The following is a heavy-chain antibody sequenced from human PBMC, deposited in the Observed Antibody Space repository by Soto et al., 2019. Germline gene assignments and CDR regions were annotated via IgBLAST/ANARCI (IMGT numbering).Heavy chain of an antibody. Sequence: GSLRLSCAASGFIFSNYGMHWVRQSPVTGLEWIGDMSHSGPTNYSPSLKSRVTLSVDTSKNQFSLELKSVTAADTAVYFCGMSRGWYTIHSWGQGTLVTVSS. D-gene: IGHD6-19*01. CDR1: GFIFSNYG. J-gene: IGHJ4*02. CDR2: MSHSGPT. CDR3: GMSRGWYTIHS. V-gene: IGHV4-4*01.